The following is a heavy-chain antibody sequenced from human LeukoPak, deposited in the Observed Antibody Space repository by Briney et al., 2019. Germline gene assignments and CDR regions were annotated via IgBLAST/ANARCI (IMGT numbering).Heavy chain of an antibody. Sequence: SETLSLTCTVSGGSVSSGSYYWSWIRQPPGKGLEWIGYIYYSGSTNYNPSLKSRVTISVDTSKNQFSLKLSSVTAADTAVYYCARDPFDYWGQGTLVTVSS. J-gene: IGHJ4*02. CDR1: GGSVSSGSYY. CDR3: ARDPFDY. CDR2: IYYSGST. V-gene: IGHV4-61*01.